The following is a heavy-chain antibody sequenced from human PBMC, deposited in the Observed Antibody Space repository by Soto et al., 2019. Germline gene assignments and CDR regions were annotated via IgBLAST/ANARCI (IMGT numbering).Heavy chain of an antibody. D-gene: IGHD3-22*01. J-gene: IGHJ4*02. CDR1: GFTFTTYA. Sequence: SLRLSCSASGFTFTTYAMYWVRQAPGQGLEYVSAISTNGGRTDYANSVMGRFSISRDNSKNTLYLQMSSLRAEDTAMYYCVKVPRSIIVPSYFDYWGRGTLVTVSS. CDR3: VKVPRSIIVPSYFDY. CDR2: ISTNGGRT. V-gene: IGHV3-64D*08.